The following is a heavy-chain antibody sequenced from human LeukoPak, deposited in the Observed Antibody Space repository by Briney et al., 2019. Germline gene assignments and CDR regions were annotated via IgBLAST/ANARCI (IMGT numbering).Heavy chain of an antibody. D-gene: IGHD3-10*01. J-gene: IGHJ4*02. CDR2: IYSGGST. CDR1: GFTFSSYG. V-gene: IGHV3-66*01. Sequence: PGGTLRLSCAGSGFTFSSYGLSWVRQAPGKGLEWVSVIYSGGSTYYADSVKGRFTISRDNSKNTLYLQMNSLRAEDTAVYYCARSDLWFGTHIGYWGQGTLVTVSS. CDR3: ARSDLWFGTHIGY.